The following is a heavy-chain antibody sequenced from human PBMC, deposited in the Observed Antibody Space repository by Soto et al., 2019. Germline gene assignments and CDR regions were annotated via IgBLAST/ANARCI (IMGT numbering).Heavy chain of an antibody. Sequence: QVQLVESGGGVVQPGRSLRLSCAASGFTFSSYGMHWVRQAPGKGLEWVAVISYDGSNKYYADSVKGRFTISRDNSKNTLYLQMNGLGAEDTAVYYCAPWFGAFAYWGQGTLVTVSS. CDR3: APWFGAFAY. V-gene: IGHV3-30*03. J-gene: IGHJ4*02. D-gene: IGHD3-10*01. CDR1: GFTFSSYG. CDR2: ISYDGSNK.